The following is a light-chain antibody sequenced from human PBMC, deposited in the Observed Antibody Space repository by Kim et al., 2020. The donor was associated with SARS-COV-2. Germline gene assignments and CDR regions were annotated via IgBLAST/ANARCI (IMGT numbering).Light chain of an antibody. CDR3: HSRDSSDNHSWV. CDR1: SLRSYY. V-gene: IGLV3-19*01. J-gene: IGLJ3*02. Sequence: GQTVRITCQGDSLRSYYASWYQQKPGQAPVLVIYGKNNRPSGIPDRFSGSSSGNTASLTITGAQAEDEAGYYCHSRDSSDNHSWVFGGGTQLTVL. CDR2: GKN.